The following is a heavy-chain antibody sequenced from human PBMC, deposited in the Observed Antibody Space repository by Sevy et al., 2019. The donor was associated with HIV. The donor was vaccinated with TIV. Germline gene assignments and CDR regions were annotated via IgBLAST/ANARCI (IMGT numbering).Heavy chain of an antibody. CDR3: ARVEYGDDSYYYYYMDV. J-gene: IGHJ6*03. V-gene: IGHV3-74*01. Sequence: GGSLRLSCAASGFTFSGYWMHWVRQAPGKGLVWVSRINSDGRSTSYADSVKGRFTISRDNAKNTLYLQMNSLIAEDTAVYYCARVEYGDDSYYYYYMDVWGKGTTVTVSS. CDR1: GFTFSGYW. D-gene: IGHD4-17*01. CDR2: INSDGRST.